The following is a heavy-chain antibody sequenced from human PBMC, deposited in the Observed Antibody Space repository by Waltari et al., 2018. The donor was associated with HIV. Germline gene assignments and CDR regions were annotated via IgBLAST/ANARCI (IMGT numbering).Heavy chain of an antibody. V-gene: IGHV5-51*01. Sequence: EVKLVQSGAEVKKPGESLKISCKGSGYSFTSYWIGWVRQMPGKGLEWMGIIYPGDSDTRYSPSFQGQVTISADKSISTAYLQWSSLKASDTAMYYCARQMDCSGGSCNGLGYWGQGTLVTVSS. J-gene: IGHJ4*02. CDR1: GYSFTSYW. D-gene: IGHD2-15*01. CDR3: ARQMDCSGGSCNGLGY. CDR2: IYPGDSDT.